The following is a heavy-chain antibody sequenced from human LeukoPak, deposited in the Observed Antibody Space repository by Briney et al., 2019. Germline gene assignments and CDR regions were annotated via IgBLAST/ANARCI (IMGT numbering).Heavy chain of an antibody. CDR1: GGSIDSYY. D-gene: IGHD4-4*01. Sequence: SETLSLTCSVSGGSIDSYYWTWIRQPAGKGLEWIGRVDSDGSTNYNPSLESRVTVSVDTSKNQFSLKLSSVTAGDTAVYYCARGNYGYSILVYWGQGTLVTVSS. J-gene: IGHJ4*02. V-gene: IGHV4-4*07. CDR2: VDSDGST. CDR3: ARGNYGYSILVY.